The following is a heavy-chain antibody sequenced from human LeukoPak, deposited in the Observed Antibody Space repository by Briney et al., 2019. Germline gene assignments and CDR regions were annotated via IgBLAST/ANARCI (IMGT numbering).Heavy chain of an antibody. CDR3: AREWTGTASAYDI. CDR2: IFYSGMT. CDR1: GDFISGSSYY. Sequence: PSETLSLTCTVSGDFISGSSYYWGWIRQPPGKGLEWIGYIFYSGMTNYNPSLKSRVTISIDTSKNQFSLRLSSVTAADTAIYYCAREWTGTASAYDIWGQGTMVTVSS. D-gene: IGHD3/OR15-3a*01. V-gene: IGHV4-61*01. J-gene: IGHJ3*02.